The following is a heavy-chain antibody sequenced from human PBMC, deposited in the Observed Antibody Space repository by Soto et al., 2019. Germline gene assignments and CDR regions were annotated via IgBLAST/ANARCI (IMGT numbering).Heavy chain of an antibody. V-gene: IGHV4-59*08. CDR3: ARINSGSYFDFDY. CDR2: IYYSGST. D-gene: IGHD1-26*01. J-gene: IGHJ4*02. CDR1: GGSISSYY. Sequence: SETLSLTCTVSGGSISSYYWSWSRQPPWKGLEWIGYIYYSGSTNYNPSLKSRVTISVDTSKNQFSLKLSSVTAADTAVYYCARINSGSYFDFDYWGQGTLVTIS.